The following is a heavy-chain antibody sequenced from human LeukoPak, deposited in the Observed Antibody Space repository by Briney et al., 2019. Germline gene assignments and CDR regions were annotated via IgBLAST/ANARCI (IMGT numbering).Heavy chain of an antibody. V-gene: IGHV4-34*01. CDR2: INHSGST. CDR1: GGSFSGYY. J-gene: IGHJ5*02. D-gene: IGHD2-2*01. CDR3: ASHPYCSSTSCYSWFDP. Sequence: SETLSLTCAVYGGSFSGYYWSWIRQPPGKGLEWIGEINHSGSTNYNPSLKSRVTISVDTSKNQFSLKLSSVTAAGTAVYYCASHPYCSSTSCYSWFDPWGQGTLVTVSS.